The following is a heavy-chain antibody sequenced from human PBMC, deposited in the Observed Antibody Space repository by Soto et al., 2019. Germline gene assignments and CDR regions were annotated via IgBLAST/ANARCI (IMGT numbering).Heavy chain of an antibody. D-gene: IGHD6-19*01. CDR3: ARALAPGIAVAGRFDP. CDR2: ISSSSSYI. CDR1: GFTFSSYS. V-gene: IGHV3-21*01. Sequence: GSLTLTCAASGFTFSSYSMNWVRQPPGKGLEWVSSISSSSSYIYYADSVKGRFTISRDNAKNSLYLQMNSLRAEDTAVYYCARALAPGIAVAGRFDPWGQGIRVTVAS. J-gene: IGHJ5*02.